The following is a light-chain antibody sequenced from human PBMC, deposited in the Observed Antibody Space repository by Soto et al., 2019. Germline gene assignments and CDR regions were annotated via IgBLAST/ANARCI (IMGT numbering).Light chain of an antibody. CDR3: QHVNSYPLT. J-gene: IGKJ4*01. Sequence: DIQLTQSPSSLSASVGERATITCRASQGISSHLLWYQQKPGKAPKLLIYAASTVQSGVPSRFSGGGSGTEFTLTISSLQPEDFATYYCQHVNSYPLTFGGGTKVEIK. CDR1: QGISSH. CDR2: AAS. V-gene: IGKV1-9*01.